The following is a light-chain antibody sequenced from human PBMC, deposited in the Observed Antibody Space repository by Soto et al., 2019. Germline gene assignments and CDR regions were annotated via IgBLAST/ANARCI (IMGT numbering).Light chain of an antibody. Sequence: QSVLTQPPSASATPGQRVTISCSGSSSNIGRNTVNWYQHLPGTAPKLLIYTNNQRPPGVPDRFSGSKSGTSASLAISGLQSEDEADYYCAAWDDSLNGPVFGGGTKLTVL. V-gene: IGLV1-44*01. J-gene: IGLJ3*02. CDR2: TNN. CDR3: AAWDDSLNGPV. CDR1: SSNIGRNT.